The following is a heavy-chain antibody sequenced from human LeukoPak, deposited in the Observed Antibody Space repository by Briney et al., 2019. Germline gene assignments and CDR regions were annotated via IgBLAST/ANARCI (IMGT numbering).Heavy chain of an antibody. Sequence: PGGSLRLSCVASDFSFSTYDMYWVRQAAGRGLEWVSSLGTNGDTYYLGSVRGRFTISRENGKNSLFLQMNSLRVDDTAVYYCAREWRGIASHYHGMDVWGQGTTVTVSS. D-gene: IGHD6-6*01. V-gene: IGHV3-13*01. CDR1: DFSFSTYD. J-gene: IGHJ6*02. CDR3: AREWRGIASHYHGMDV. CDR2: LGTNGDT.